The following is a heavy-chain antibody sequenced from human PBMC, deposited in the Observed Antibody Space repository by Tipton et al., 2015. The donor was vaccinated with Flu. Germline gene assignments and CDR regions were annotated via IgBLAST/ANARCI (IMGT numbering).Heavy chain of an antibody. CDR3: ARAYSPWGWPDP. CDR2: IHPRSGGT. V-gene: IGHV1-2*02. CDR1: GYTFTGYY. D-gene: IGHD3-16*01. Sequence: QVQLVQSGAEVTKPGASVKVSCKTSGYTFTGYYIQWVRQALGQGLEWMGWIHPRSGGTTYAQKFQGRVTMTRDTSIRTAYMELTRLTSDDTAVYHCARAYSPWGWPDPWGQGTLVTVSS. J-gene: IGHJ5*02.